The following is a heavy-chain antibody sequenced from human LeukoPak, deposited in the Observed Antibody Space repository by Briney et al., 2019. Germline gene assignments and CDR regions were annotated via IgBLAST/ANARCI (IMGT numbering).Heavy chain of an antibody. D-gene: IGHD3-10*01. CDR2: IWYDGSNK. J-gene: IGHJ6*02. Sequence: GGSLRLSCAASGLTFSSYGMHWVRQAPGKGLEGVAVIWYDGSNKYYADSVKGRFTISRDNSKNTLYLQMNSLRAEDTAVYYCAREYYGSGSYYNPGMDVWGQGTTVTVSS. V-gene: IGHV3-33*01. CDR1: GLTFSSYG. CDR3: AREYYGSGSYYNPGMDV.